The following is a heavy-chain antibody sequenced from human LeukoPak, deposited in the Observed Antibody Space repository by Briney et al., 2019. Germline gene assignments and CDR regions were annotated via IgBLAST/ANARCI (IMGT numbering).Heavy chain of an antibody. CDR3: AKDKTGGFDY. V-gene: IGHV3-30*18. Sequence: PGGSLRHSCAASGFTFSSYGMHSVRQAPGKGLEWVAVISYDGSNKYYADSVKGRFTISRDNSKNTLYLQMNSLRAEDTAVYYCAKDKTGGFDYWGQGTLVTVSS. J-gene: IGHJ4*02. CDR2: ISYDGSNK. D-gene: IGHD2-15*01. CDR1: GFTFSSYG.